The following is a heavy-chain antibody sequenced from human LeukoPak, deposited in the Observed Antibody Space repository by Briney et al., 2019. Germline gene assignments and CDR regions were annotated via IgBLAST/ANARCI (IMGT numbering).Heavy chain of an antibody. J-gene: IGHJ5*02. Sequence: GESLKISCKGSGYSFTSYWIGWVRQMPGKGLEWMGIIYPGDSDTRYSPSFQGQVTISADKSISTAYLQWSSLKASDTAMYYCARGHCSSTSCYIFRFDPWGQGTLVTVSS. CDR1: GYSFTSYW. V-gene: IGHV5-51*01. CDR3: ARGHCSSTSCYIFRFDP. D-gene: IGHD2-2*02. CDR2: IYPGDSDT.